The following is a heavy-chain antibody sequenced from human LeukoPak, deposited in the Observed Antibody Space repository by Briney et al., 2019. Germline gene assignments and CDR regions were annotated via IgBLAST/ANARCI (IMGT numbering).Heavy chain of an antibody. V-gene: IGHV4-39*01. CDR2: IYYSGST. J-gene: IGHJ4*02. Sequence: SETLSLTCTVSGGSISSSSYYWGWIRQPPGKGLEWIGSIYYSGSTYYNPSLKSRVTISVDTSKNQFSLKLSSVTAADTAVYYYARQREGATEDWGQGTLVTVSS. D-gene: IGHD1-26*01. CDR1: GGSISSSSYY. CDR3: ARQREGATED.